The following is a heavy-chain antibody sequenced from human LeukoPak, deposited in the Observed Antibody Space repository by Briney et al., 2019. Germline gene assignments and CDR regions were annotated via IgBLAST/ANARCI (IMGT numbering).Heavy chain of an antibody. CDR1: GFTFNSYG. V-gene: IGHV3-30*03. D-gene: IGHD2-8*01. CDR3: TRDRRGKWYTYLHR. J-gene: IGHJ4*02. Sequence: GRSLRLSCAASGFTFNSYGMHWVRQAPGKGLEWVAVIPYDGSNKYYADSVKGRFTICRDNSKTTLYLQMNSLRPGDTAVYFCTRDRRGKWYTYLHRWGQGTLVTVSS. CDR2: IPYDGSNK.